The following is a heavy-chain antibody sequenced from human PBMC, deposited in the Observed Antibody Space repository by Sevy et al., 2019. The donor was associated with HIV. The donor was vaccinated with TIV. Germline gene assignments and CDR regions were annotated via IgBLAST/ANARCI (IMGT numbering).Heavy chain of an antibody. J-gene: IGHJ6*03. Sequence: GVSLRLSCAASGFTFSSYWMSWVRQAPGKGLEWVANIKQDGSEKYYVDSVKGRFTISRDNAKNSLYLQMNSLRAEDTAVYYCARVSADFWSGYYTYYYYYMDVWGKGTTVTVSS. D-gene: IGHD3-3*01. CDR3: ARVSADFWSGYYTYYYYYMDV. V-gene: IGHV3-7*03. CDR1: GFTFSSYW. CDR2: IKQDGSEK.